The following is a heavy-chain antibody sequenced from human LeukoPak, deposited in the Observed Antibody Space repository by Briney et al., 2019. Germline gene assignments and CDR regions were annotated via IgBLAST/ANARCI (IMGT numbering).Heavy chain of an antibody. Sequence: GGSLRLSCAASGFTFSTYGMHWVRQAPGKGLEWVAGIQSNGRNKYYVDSVKGRFAISRDNSKSTLYLQVNSLRVEDTALYYCARESEGGTGTSCPDYWGQGTLVTVSS. CDR2: IQSNGRNK. CDR1: GFTFSTYG. D-gene: IGHD2-2*01. V-gene: IGHV3-33*05. CDR3: ARESEGGTGTSCPDY. J-gene: IGHJ4*02.